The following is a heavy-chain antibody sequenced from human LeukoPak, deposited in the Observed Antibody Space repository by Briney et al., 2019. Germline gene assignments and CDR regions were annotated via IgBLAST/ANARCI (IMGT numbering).Heavy chain of an antibody. CDR2: VSHEGSSR. D-gene: IGHD6-19*01. Sequence: GGSLRLSCAASGFTFSTYVMHWVRQAPGKGLEGVAFVSHEGSSRFYAESVKGRFGISRDNSKSTTYLQMNGLRADDTAVYYCAKTTGGWPRFFDHWGQGTLVAVSS. CDR1: GFTFSTYV. CDR3: AKTTGGWPRFFDH. J-gene: IGHJ4*02. V-gene: IGHV3-30*02.